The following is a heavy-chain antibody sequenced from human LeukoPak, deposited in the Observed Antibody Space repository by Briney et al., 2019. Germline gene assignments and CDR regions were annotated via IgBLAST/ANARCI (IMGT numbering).Heavy chain of an antibody. D-gene: IGHD6-19*01. J-gene: IGHJ4*02. CDR1: GGSMRNYY. CDR3: ASLVAGNYFDY. CDR2: IYYSGTT. Sequence: PSETLSLTCTVPGGSMRNYYWSWIRQSPGKGLEWIGYIYYSGTTKYNPSLQSRVTISLDTSKNQFSLKLSSVTAAGTAVFYCASLVAGNYFDYWGQGTLVTVSS. V-gene: IGHV4-59*08.